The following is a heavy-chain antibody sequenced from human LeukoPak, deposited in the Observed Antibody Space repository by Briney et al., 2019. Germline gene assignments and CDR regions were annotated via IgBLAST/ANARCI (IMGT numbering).Heavy chain of an antibody. V-gene: IGHV4-34*01. J-gene: IGHJ6*04. D-gene: IGHD3-10*01. CDR2: INHSGST. Sequence: SETLSLTCAVYGGSFSGYYWSWIRQPPGKGLGWIGEINHSGSTNYNPSLKSRVTISVDTSKNQFSLKLSSVTAADTAVYYCARARDYYGSGIYGMDVWGKGTTVTVSS. CDR1: GGSFSGYY. CDR3: ARARDYYGSGIYGMDV.